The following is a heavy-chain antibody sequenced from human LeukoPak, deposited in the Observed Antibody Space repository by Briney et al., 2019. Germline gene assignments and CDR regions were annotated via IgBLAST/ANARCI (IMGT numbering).Heavy chain of an antibody. CDR1: GYSFTTYW. Sequence: GESLKISCKGSGYSFTTYWIGWVRQMPGNGLEWMGIIYPGDSDTRYSPSFQGQVTISVDKSIGTAYLQWSSLKASDTAMYYCARSTHYRSGNDYWGQGTLVTVSS. D-gene: IGHD3-10*01. J-gene: IGHJ4*02. CDR3: ARSTHYRSGNDY. V-gene: IGHV5-51*01. CDR2: IYPGDSDT.